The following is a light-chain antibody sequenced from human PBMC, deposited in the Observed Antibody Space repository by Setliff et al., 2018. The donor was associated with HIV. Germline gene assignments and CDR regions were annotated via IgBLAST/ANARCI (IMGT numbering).Light chain of an antibody. CDR3: CSYTGSSTYV. CDR1: SSDVGSYNL. CDR2: EVS. J-gene: IGLJ1*01. Sequence: QSVLTQPASVSGSPGQSITISCTGTSSDVGSYNLVSWFQQNPGKAPRFMIYEVSKRPSGVSNRFSGSKSGNTASLTISGLQAEDEADYYCCSYTGSSTYVFGSGTKSPS. V-gene: IGLV2-23*02.